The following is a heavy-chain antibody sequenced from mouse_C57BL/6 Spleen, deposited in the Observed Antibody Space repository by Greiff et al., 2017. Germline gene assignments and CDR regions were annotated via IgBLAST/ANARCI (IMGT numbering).Heavy chain of an antibody. J-gene: IGHJ2*01. CDR1: GYTFTSYW. D-gene: IGHD1-1*01. CDR3: ARGDYGSSYDY. CDR2: IYPSDSET. V-gene: IGHV1-61*01. Sequence: VQLQQPGAELVRPGSSVKLSCKASGYTFTSYWMDWVKQRPGQGLEWIGNIYPSDSETHYNQQFKDKATLTVDKSYSTAYMQLSRLTSEDSAVYYCARGDYGSSYDYWGQGTTLTVSS.